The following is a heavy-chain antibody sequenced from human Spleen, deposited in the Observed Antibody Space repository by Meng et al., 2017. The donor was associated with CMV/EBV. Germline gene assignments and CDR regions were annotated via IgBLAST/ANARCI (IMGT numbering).Heavy chain of an antibody. D-gene: IGHD5-12*01. V-gene: IGHV4-4*02. CDR2: IYHSGST. J-gene: IGHJ4*02. CDR1: GGSSSSSNL. CDR3: ARDYVGSDYVMLY. Sequence: VSGGSSSSSNLWTWVRQVPGKGLEWIGEIYHSGSTNYNPSLKSRVTMSVDKSKNQFSLKLKSVTAADTAMYYCARDYVGSDYVMLYWGQGILVTVSS.